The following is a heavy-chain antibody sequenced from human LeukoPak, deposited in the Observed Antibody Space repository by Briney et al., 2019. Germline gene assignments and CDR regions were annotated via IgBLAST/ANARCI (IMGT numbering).Heavy chain of an antibody. Sequence: SVKVSCKASGGTFSSYTISWVRQAPGQGLEWMGRIIPILGIANYAQKFQGRVTITADKSTSTAYMELSSLRSEDTAVYYCATDYSNYNSPQAYWGQGTLVTASS. CDR2: IIPILGIA. D-gene: IGHD4-11*01. CDR3: ATDYSNYNSPQAY. V-gene: IGHV1-69*02. CDR1: GGTFSSYT. J-gene: IGHJ4*02.